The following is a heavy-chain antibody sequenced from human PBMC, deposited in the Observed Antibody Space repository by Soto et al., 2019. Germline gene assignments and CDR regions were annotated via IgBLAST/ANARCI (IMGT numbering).Heavy chain of an antibody. V-gene: IGHV4-59*01. CDR1: GGSISSYH. Sequence: QVQLQESGPGLVKPSETLSLSCTVSGGSISSYHWTWIRQPPGKGLEWIGLIYNSGSPNYNPSLKSRVTISLDTSKNQFSLKLSSVTTADTAVYFCARQMGYCTTISCNAGPIYYYMDVWGKGTTVTVSS. J-gene: IGHJ6*03. CDR3: ARQMGYCTTISCNAGPIYYYMDV. D-gene: IGHD2-8*01. CDR2: IYNSGSP.